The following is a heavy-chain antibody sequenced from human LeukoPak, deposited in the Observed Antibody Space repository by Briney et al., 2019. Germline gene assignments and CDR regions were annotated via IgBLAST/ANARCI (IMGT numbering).Heavy chain of an antibody. D-gene: IGHD3-22*01. CDR1: GFTFSNYA. V-gene: IGHV3-23*01. J-gene: IGHJ4*02. Sequence: PGGSLRLSCEASGFTFSNYAMSWVRQAPGKGLEWVSGISGSGGSTYYADSVKGRFTISRDNSRNTLYLQMNSLRAEDTAVYYCAKDPYTYYYDSSGYAYDYWGQGTLVTVSS. CDR3: AKDPYTYYYDSSGYAYDY. CDR2: ISGSGGST.